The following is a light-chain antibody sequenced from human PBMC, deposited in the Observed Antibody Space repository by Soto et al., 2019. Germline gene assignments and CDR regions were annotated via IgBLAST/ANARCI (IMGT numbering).Light chain of an antibody. CDR2: KAS. CDR3: QQYNSDPWT. V-gene: IGKV1-5*03. Sequence: DIQMTQSPSSLSASVGDRVSITCRASQSISKWVAWYQQKPGKAPKLLLYKASTLESGVPSRFSGGGSGTEFTLTISGLQPDDFAAYYCQQYNSDPWTFGQGTTVEV. CDR1: QSISKW. J-gene: IGKJ1*01.